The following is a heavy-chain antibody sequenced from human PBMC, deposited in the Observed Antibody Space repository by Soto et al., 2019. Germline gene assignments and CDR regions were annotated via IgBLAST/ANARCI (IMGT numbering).Heavy chain of an antibody. CDR3: ARGGTSGWLKGAYDV. CDR1: GGTLNKHA. J-gene: IGHJ3*01. Sequence: QVQLVQSGAEVKKPGSSVKVSCKASGGTLNKHAITWVRRAPGQGLEWLGGIIPMFGIPSYPQKFQGRVTITADDSTNTSHMELHSLTSDDTAVYYCARGGTSGWLKGAYDVWGQGTMVTVSS. V-gene: IGHV1-69*01. CDR2: IIPMFGIP. D-gene: IGHD6-13*01.